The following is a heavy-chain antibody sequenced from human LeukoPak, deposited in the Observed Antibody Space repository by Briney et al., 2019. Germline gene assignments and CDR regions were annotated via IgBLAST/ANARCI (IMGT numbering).Heavy chain of an antibody. CDR1: GFTFSSYS. D-gene: IGHD3-9*01. J-gene: IGHJ6*03. V-gene: IGHV3-48*01. CDR3: ARSGGYDILTGLYYYYMAV. Sequence: GGSLRLSCAASGFTFSSYSMNWVRQAPGKGLEWVSYISSSSGNIYYADSVKGRFTISRDNAKTSLYLQMNSLRAEDTALYYCARSGGYDILTGLYYYYMAVWGKGTTVTVSS. CDR2: ISSSSGNI.